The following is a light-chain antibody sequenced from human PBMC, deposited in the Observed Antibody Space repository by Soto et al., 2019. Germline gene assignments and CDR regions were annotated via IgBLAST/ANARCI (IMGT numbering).Light chain of an antibody. Sequence: EIVLTQSPGTLSLSPGEGATLSCRASQSVSSSYLAWYQQSPCQAPRLLIYGASTRATDIPDRFSGSGSGTDFTLTIGRLEPEDFAVYYCQQYGSSPSTFGQGTRLEIK. CDR1: QSVSSSY. J-gene: IGKJ5*01. CDR2: GAS. CDR3: QQYGSSPST. V-gene: IGKV3-20*01.